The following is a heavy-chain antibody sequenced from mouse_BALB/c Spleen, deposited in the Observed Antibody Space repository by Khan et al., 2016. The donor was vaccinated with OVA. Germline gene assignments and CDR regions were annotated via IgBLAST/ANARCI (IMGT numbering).Heavy chain of an antibody. V-gene: IGHV1-5*01. CDR3: TRNGFGNYEGWDY. CDR1: GYTFTSYW. J-gene: IGHJ2*01. CDR2: IYPGNSDI. Sequence: VQLQQSGTVLARPGASVKMSCKASGYTFTSYWMHWVKQRPGQGLEWIGAIYPGNSDINYNQKFKGKAKLTAVTSTSTAYMELNSLTNEDSAVYYCTRNGFGNYEGWDYWCQGTTLTVSS. D-gene: IGHD2-1*01.